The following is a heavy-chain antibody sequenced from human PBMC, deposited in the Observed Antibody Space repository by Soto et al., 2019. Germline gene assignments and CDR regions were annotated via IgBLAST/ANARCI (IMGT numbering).Heavy chain of an antibody. J-gene: IGHJ3*02. Sequence: EVQLVESGGGLVQPGGSLRLSCAASGFTFSSYWMSWVRQAPGKGLEWVANIKQDGSEKYYVDSVKGRFTISRDNAKNSLYLQMNSLRAEDTAVYYCAREFGGDYKGRAFDIWGQGTMDTVSS. CDR2: IKQDGSEK. CDR3: AREFGGDYKGRAFDI. CDR1: GFTFSSYW. V-gene: IGHV3-7*01. D-gene: IGHD4-17*01.